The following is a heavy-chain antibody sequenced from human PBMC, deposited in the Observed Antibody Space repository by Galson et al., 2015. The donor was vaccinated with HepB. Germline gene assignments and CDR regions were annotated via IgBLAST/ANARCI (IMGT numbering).Heavy chain of an antibody. CDR2: ISGSGGNS. CDR1: GFTFSSYA. CDR3: AKDPRTVKGTYYGMDV. V-gene: IGHV3-23*01. Sequence: SLRLSCAASGFTFSSYAMSWVRQAPGKGLEWVSGISGSGGNSYYADSVKGRFTISRDNSKNTLYLQMNSLRAEDTAVYHCAKDPRTVKGTYYGMDVWGQGTTVTVSS. J-gene: IGHJ6*02. D-gene: IGHD4-17*01.